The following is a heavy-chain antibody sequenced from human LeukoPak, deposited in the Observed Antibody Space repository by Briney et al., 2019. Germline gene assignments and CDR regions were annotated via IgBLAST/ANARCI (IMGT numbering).Heavy chain of an antibody. D-gene: IGHD6-13*01. CDR1: GGSISSYY. Sequence: SETLSLTCTVSGGSISSYYWSWIRQPPGQGLEWIGYIYYSGRTNYNPSLKSRLTISVDTSKNQFSLKLSSVTAADTAVYYCARRGSSWSQLDYCGQGTLVTVSS. J-gene: IGHJ4*02. CDR2: IYYSGRT. CDR3: ARRGSSWSQLDY. V-gene: IGHV4-59*08.